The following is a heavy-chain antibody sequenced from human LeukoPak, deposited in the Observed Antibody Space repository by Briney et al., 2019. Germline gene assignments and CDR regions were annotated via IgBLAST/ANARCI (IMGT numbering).Heavy chain of an antibody. V-gene: IGHV3-7*03. D-gene: IGHD6-13*01. CDR2: IKQDESEK. CDR1: GFTYSSYW. CDR3: AGLRYTSSWYYFDY. Sequence: GGSLRLSCAASGFTYSSYWMYWVRQAPGKGREWVASIKQDESEKYYGDSVKGRFTISRDNSKNTLNLQMNSLRAEDTAVYYCAGLRYTSSWYYFDYWGQGILVIVSS. J-gene: IGHJ4*02.